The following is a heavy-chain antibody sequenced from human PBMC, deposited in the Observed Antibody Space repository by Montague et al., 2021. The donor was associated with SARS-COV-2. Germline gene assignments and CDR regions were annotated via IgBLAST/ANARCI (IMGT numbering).Heavy chain of an antibody. CDR2: INHTGSA. CDR1: SGSFNDIY. CDR3: ARGKVPISGVIIYIPAAGHLDG. V-gene: IGHV4-34*01. D-gene: IGHD3-3*01. Sequence: SETLSLTCAVYSGSFNDIYWNWIRKSQGQGMEWVGVINHTGSATSNPYLKGRVPLSRYTSKNQFSLKLQSVTPAATGVYYCARGKVPISGVIIYIPAAGHLDGWGQGTSVTVSS. J-gene: IGHJ6*02.